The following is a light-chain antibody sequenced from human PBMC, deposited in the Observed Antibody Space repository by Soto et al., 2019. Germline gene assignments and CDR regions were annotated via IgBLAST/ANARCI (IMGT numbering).Light chain of an antibody. J-gene: IGKJ1*01. V-gene: IGKV3-15*01. Sequence: EIVMTQSPATLSVSPGERATLSCRASQSVFSSLAWYQQRPGQAPRLLIYGSATRATGIPDRFSGSGSGTEFTLTISSLQSEDSAVYYCQQYHSWPAFGQGPKVEIK. CDR2: GSA. CDR1: QSVFSS. CDR3: QQYHSWPA.